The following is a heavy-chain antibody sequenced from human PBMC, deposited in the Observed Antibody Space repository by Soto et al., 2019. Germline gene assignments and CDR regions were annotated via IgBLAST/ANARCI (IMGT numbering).Heavy chain of an antibody. J-gene: IGHJ4*02. CDR3: ARASGIAAAGTVDY. D-gene: IGHD6-13*01. Sequence: ASVNVSCKASGGTFSSYAISWVQQAPGQGLEWMGGIIPIFGTTNYAQKFQGRVTITADESTSTAYMELSSLRSEDTAVYYCARASGIAAAGTVDYWGQGTLVTV. V-gene: IGHV1-69*13. CDR1: GGTFSSYA. CDR2: IIPIFGTT.